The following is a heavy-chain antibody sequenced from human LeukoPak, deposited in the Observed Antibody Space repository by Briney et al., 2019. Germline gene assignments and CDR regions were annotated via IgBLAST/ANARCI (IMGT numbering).Heavy chain of an antibody. V-gene: IGHV4-59*12. Sequence: SETLSLTCTLSGGSISTYYWSWIRQPPGKGLEWIGYIYHSGSTNYNPSLKSRVTMSVDTSKNQFSLKLSSVTAADTAVYYCAREIGSGRGYVWGSYRESSYNWFDPWGQGTLVTVSS. D-gene: IGHD3-16*02. J-gene: IGHJ5*02. CDR2: IYHSGST. CDR3: AREIGSGRGYVWGSYRESSYNWFDP. CDR1: GGSISTYY.